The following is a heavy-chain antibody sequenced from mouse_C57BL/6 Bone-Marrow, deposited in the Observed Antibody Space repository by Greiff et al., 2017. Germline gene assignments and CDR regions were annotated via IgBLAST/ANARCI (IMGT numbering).Heavy chain of an antibody. D-gene: IGHD2-3*01. CDR3: ERKNGYSTFAY. CDR2: INPNNGGT. CDR1: GYTFTDSN. J-gene: IGHJ3*01. Sequence: VQLQQSGPELVKPGASVKIPCKASGYTFTDSNMDWVKQSHGKSLEWIGDINPNNGGTIYNQKFKGKATLTVDKSSSTAYMELRSLTSEDTAVYYCERKNGYSTFAYWGQGTLVTVSA. V-gene: IGHV1-18*01.